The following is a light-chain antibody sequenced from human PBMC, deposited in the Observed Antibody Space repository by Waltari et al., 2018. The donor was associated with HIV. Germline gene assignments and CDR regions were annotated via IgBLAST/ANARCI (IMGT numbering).Light chain of an antibody. CDR3: QQYNNWPGT. CDR2: GAS. CDR1: QSVSSN. V-gene: IGKV3-15*01. Sequence: IVRTQSPATLSVSPGERATLSCMASQSVSSNLAWYQQKPGQAPRLLIYGASPRATCIPARFSGSGSRTEFTLTISSLQSEDFAVYYCQQYNNWPGTFGQGTKVEIK. J-gene: IGKJ1*01.